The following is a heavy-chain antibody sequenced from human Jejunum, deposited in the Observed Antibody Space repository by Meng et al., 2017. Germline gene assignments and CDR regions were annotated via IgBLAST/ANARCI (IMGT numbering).Heavy chain of an antibody. CDR3: ARVRDCSTVSCESGIDP. Sequence: QVTLRVSAPGLGKPSGTLSLPCAVSGGFIHTNDWGGWIRQPPGKGREWIGEIYHNGSTNYNQSLKTGVTITVDKSKNQLSLRLNSVTAADTALSYCARVRDCSTVSCESGIDPWGQGTLVTVSS. CDR2: IYHNGST. J-gene: IGHJ5*02. CDR1: GGFIHTNDW. V-gene: IGHV4-4*02. D-gene: IGHD2-15*01.